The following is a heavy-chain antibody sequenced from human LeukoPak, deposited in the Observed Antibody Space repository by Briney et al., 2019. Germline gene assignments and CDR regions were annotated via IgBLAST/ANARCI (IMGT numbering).Heavy chain of an antibody. J-gene: IGHJ4*02. CDR1: GGTFSSYA. V-gene: IGHV1-69*05. CDR2: IIPIFGTA. D-gene: IGHD4-17*01. Sequence: SVKVSCKASGGTFSSYAISWVRQAPGQGLEWMGGIIPIFGTANYAQKFQGRVTITTDESTSTAYMEPSSLRSEDTAVYYCAREKRMTTYYFDYGGQGTLVTVS. CDR3: AREKRMTTYYFDY.